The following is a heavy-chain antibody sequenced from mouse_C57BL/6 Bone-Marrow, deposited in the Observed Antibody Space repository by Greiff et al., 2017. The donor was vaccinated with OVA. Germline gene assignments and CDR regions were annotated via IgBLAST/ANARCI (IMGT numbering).Heavy chain of an antibody. Sequence: EVKLMESGPGLVKPSQSLSLTCSVTGYSITSGYYWNWIRQFPGNKLEWMGYISYDGSNNYNPSLKNRISITRDTSKNQFFLKLNSVTTEDTATYYCAREPSITTVVAPHFDYWGQGTTLTVSS. CDR3: AREPSITTVVAPHFDY. V-gene: IGHV3-6*01. CDR2: ISYDGSN. D-gene: IGHD1-1*01. J-gene: IGHJ2*01. CDR1: GYSITSGYY.